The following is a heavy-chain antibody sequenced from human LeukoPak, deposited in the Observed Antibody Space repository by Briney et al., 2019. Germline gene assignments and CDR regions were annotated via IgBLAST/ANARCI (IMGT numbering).Heavy chain of an antibody. CDR1: GGSISSYY. D-gene: IGHD2-15*01. CDR2: IYTSGST. V-gene: IGHV4-4*07. J-gene: IGHJ6*02. CDR3: ARDYTPSYYYYYGIDV. Sequence: SETLSLTCTVSGGSISSYYWSWIRQPAGKGLEWIGRIYTSGSTNYNPSLKSRVTMSVDTSKNQFSLKLSSVTAADTAVYYCARDYTPSYYYYYGIDVWGQGTTVTVSS.